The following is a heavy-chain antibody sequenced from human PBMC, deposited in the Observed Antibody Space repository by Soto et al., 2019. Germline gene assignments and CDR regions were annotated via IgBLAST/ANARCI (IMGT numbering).Heavy chain of an antibody. CDR3: ACRYYDFWSGSPTTNSSDP. V-gene: IGHV4-34*01. Sequence: PSETLSLTCAVYGGSFSGYYWSWIRQPPGKGLEWIGEINHSGSTNYNPSLKSRVTISVDTSKNQFSLKLSSVTAADTAVYYCACRYYDFWSGSPTTNSSDPWGQGTLVTVSS. CDR2: INHSGST. D-gene: IGHD3-3*01. J-gene: IGHJ5*02. CDR1: GGSFSGYY.